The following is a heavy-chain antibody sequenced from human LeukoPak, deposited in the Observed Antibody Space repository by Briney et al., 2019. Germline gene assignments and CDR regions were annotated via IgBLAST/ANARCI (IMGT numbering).Heavy chain of an antibody. V-gene: IGHV3-11*04. J-gene: IGHJ4*02. CDR1: GFTFSDYY. CDR3: ARRRRDGYNAPFDY. CDR2: ISSSGSTI. Sequence: PGGSLRLSCAASGFTFSDYYMSWIRQAPGKGLEWVSYISSSGSTIYYADSVKGRFTISRDNAKNSLYLQMSSLRAEDTAVYYCARRRRDGYNAPFDYWGQGTLVTVSS. D-gene: IGHD5-24*01.